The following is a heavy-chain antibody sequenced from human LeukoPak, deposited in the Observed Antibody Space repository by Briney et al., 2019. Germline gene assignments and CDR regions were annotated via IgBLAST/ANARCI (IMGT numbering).Heavy chain of an antibody. Sequence: GGSLRLSCAASGFTFSSYWMNWVRQAPGKGLEWVANIKQDGSGKYYVDSVKSRFTLSRDNAKNSLYLQMNSLRAEDTAVYYCAREGSVARFDYWGQGTLVTVSS. CDR2: IKQDGSGK. J-gene: IGHJ4*02. CDR1: GFTFSSYW. CDR3: AREGSVARFDY. V-gene: IGHV3-7*01. D-gene: IGHD6-19*01.